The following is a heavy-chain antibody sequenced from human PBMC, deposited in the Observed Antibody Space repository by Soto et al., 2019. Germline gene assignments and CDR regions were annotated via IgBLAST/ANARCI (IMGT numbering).Heavy chain of an antibody. CDR3: ARRSSSWYFDY. CDR1: GFTFSSYV. D-gene: IGHD6-13*01. J-gene: IGHJ4*02. CDR2: ISGSGGST. Sequence: EVQLLESGGGLVQPGGSLRLFCAASGFTFSSYVMNWVRQAPGKGLEWVSVISGSGGSTYYADSVKGRFTISRDNSKNTLYLQMNSLRAEDTAVYYCARRSSSWYFDYWGQGTLVTVSS. V-gene: IGHV3-23*01.